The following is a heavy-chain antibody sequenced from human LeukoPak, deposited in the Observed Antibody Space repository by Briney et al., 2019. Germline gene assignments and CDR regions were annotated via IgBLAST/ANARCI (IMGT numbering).Heavy chain of an antibody. CDR3: TRDRNGGDYYYLDV. CDR2: ISYSGST. D-gene: IGHD3-16*01. Sequence: AETLSLTCSVSGGSIDRQHWSWIRQPPGKGLEWIGLISYSGSTYYNPSLESRVTISRVTSRNHFSLKLSSVTAADTAVYYCTRDRNGGDYYYLDVWGKGTTVTVSS. J-gene: IGHJ6*03. V-gene: IGHV4-59*11. CDR1: GGSIDRQH.